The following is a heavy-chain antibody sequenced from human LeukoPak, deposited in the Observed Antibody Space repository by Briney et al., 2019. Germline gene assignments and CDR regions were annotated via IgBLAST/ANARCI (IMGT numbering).Heavy chain of an antibody. CDR1: GGSISSYY. V-gene: IGHV4-59*01. D-gene: IGHD3-22*01. Sequence: SETLSLTCTVSGGSISSYYWSWIRQPPGKGLEWIGYIYYSGSTNYNPSLKSRVTISVDTSKNQFSLKLSSVTAADTAVYYCARWSDYYDSSGYQGAWAFDIWGQGTMVTVSS. CDR3: ARWSDYYDSSGYQGAWAFDI. J-gene: IGHJ3*02. CDR2: IYYSGST.